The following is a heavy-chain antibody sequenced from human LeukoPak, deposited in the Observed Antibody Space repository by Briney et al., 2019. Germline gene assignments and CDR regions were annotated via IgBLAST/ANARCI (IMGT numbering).Heavy chain of an antibody. Sequence: PGGSLRLSCAACGFTFSDYYMSWIRQAPGKGLEWVSYISSSGSTIYYADSVKGRFTISRDNAKNSLYLQMNSLRAEDTAVYYCASSDGMGSSWYLLDYWGQGTLVTVSS. V-gene: IGHV3-11*01. D-gene: IGHD6-13*01. CDR1: GFTFSDYY. CDR3: ASSDGMGSSWYLLDY. J-gene: IGHJ4*02. CDR2: ISSSGSTI.